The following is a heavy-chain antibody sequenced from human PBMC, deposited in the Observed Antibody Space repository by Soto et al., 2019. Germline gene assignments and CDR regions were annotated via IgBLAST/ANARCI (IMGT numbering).Heavy chain of an antibody. CDR2: IYYSGST. V-gene: IGHV4-59*01. CDR1: GGSISSYY. CDR3: ARVYRSGIFDY. D-gene: IGHD1-20*01. Sequence: SETLSLTCTVSGGSISSYYWSWIRQPPGKGLEWIGYIYYSGSTNYNPSLKSRVTISVDTSKNQFSLKLSSVTAADTAVYYCARVYRSGIFDYWGQGTLVTVSS. J-gene: IGHJ4*02.